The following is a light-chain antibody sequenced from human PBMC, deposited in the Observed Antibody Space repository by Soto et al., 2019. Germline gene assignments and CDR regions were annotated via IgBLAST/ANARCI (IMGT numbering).Light chain of an antibody. Sequence: QPVLTQPPSVSAAPGQKVTISCSGSSSNIGSDFVSWYQQLPGTAPHLLIYENNKRPSGIPDRFSGSKSATSATLGITGLQTGDEADYYCAAWDTSLSGGVFGGGTKVTVL. V-gene: IGLV1-51*02. CDR1: SSNIGSDF. CDR3: AAWDTSLSGGV. J-gene: IGLJ3*02. CDR2: ENN.